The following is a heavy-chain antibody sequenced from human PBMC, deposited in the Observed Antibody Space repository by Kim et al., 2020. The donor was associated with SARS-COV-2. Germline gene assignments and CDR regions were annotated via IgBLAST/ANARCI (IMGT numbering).Heavy chain of an antibody. CDR2: ISYDGSNK. J-gene: IGHJ4*02. D-gene: IGHD6-13*01. V-gene: IGHV3-30*04. Sequence: GGSLRLSCAASGFTFSSYAMHWVRQAPGKGLEWVAVISYDGSNKYYADSVKGRFTISRDNSKNTLYLQMNSLRAEDTAVYYCARDLQASSSWELVPDYWGQGTLVTVSS. CDR1: GFTFSSYA. CDR3: ARDLQASSSWELVPDY.